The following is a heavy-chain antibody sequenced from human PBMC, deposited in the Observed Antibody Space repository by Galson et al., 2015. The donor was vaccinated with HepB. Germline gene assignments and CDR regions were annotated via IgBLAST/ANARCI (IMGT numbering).Heavy chain of an antibody. Sequence: CAISGDSVSSNDVAWNWIRQSPSRGLEWLGRTYYRSKWYNDYAPSVKSRITINSDTSRNHFSLHLNSVTPEDTAVYYCARDREMEAVFFDYWGQGTLVTVSS. CDR3: ARDREMEAVFFDY. V-gene: IGHV6-1*01. CDR2: TYYRSKWYN. CDR1: GDSVSSNDVA. D-gene: IGHD5-24*01. J-gene: IGHJ4*02.